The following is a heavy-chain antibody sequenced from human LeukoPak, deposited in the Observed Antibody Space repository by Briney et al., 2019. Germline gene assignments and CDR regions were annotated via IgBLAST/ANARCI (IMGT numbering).Heavy chain of an antibody. CDR2: IRYDGSNK. Sequence: GGSLRLSCAASGFTFSSYGMHWVRQAPGKGLEWVAFIRYDGSNKYYADSVKGRFTISRDNSKNTLYLQLNSLRAEDTAVYYCAKLPLAQQLVEDHWGQETLVSVSS. CDR3: AKLPLAQQLVEDH. V-gene: IGHV3-30*02. D-gene: IGHD6-13*01. CDR1: GFTFSSYG. J-gene: IGHJ4*02.